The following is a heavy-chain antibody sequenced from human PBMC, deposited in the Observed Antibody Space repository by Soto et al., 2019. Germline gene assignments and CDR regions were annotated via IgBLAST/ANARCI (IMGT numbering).Heavy chain of an antibody. D-gene: IGHD3-10*01. J-gene: IGHJ3*02. Sequence: GESLKISCKGSGYSFTSYWIGWVRQMPGKGLEWMGIIYPGDSDTRYSLSFQGQVTISADKSISTAYLQWSSLKASDTAMYYCATTIRITMVRGVEPGAFDIWGQGTMVTVSS. V-gene: IGHV5-51*01. CDR1: GYSFTSYW. CDR2: IYPGDSDT. CDR3: ATTIRITMVRGVEPGAFDI.